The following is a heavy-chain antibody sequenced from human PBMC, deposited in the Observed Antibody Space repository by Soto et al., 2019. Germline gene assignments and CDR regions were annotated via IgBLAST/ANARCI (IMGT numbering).Heavy chain of an antibody. Sequence: PSETLSLTCTVSGGSISSYYWSWIRQPPGKGLEWIGNIYYSGSTNYNPSLRSRVTISVDTSKNQFSLKLSSVTAADTAVYYCARWAADSVIYFDYWGQGTPVAVSS. D-gene: IGHD2-21*01. J-gene: IGHJ4*01. V-gene: IGHV4-59*08. CDR1: GGSISSYY. CDR3: ARWAADSVIYFDY. CDR2: IYYSGST.